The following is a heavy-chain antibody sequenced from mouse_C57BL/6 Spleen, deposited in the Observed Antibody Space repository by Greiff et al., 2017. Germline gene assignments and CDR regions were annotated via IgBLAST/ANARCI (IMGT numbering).Heavy chain of an antibody. CDR3: ARQGSRGYYAMDY. Sequence: QVQLKQPGTELVKPGASVKLSCKASGYTFTSYWMHWVKQRPGQGLEWIGNINPSNGGTNYNEKFKSKATLTVDKSSSTAYMQLSSLTSEDSAVYYCARQGSRGYYAMDYWGQGTSVTVSS. D-gene: IGHD3-3*01. CDR2: INPSNGGT. V-gene: IGHV1-53*01. CDR1: GYTFTSYW. J-gene: IGHJ4*01.